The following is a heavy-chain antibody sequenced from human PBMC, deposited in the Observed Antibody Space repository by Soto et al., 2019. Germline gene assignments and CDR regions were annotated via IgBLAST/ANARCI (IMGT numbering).Heavy chain of an antibody. CDR1: GYTFTGYY. CDR3: ARAASYYYGMDV. Sequence: ASVKVSCKASGYTFTGYYMHWVRQAPGQGLEWMGWINPNSGGTNYAQKFQGRVTMTRDTSISTAYMELSRLRSDGTAVYYCARAASYYYGMDVWGQGTTVTVSS. D-gene: IGHD6-25*01. J-gene: IGHJ6*02. V-gene: IGHV1-2*02. CDR2: INPNSGGT.